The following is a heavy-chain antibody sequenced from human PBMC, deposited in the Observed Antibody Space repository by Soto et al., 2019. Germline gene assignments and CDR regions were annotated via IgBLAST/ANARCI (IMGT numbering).Heavy chain of an antibody. CDR1: GFTFSTYA. J-gene: IGHJ4*02. V-gene: IGHV3-23*01. CDR3: AKGGEGSCSQTSCLYFSDS. CDR2: ISGSGDSS. D-gene: IGHD2-15*01. Sequence: GGSLRLSCAASGFTFSTYAMSWVRQAPGRGLEWVSTISGSGDSSYYATSVKGRFTISRDNSRNTLDLQMNSLRVEDTAVYYCAKGGEGSCSQTSCLYFSDSWGQGTLVTVSS.